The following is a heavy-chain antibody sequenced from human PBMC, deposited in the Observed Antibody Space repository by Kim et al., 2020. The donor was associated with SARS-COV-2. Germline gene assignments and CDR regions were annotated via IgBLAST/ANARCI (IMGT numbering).Heavy chain of an antibody. CDR3: AKGGGRQQRYFDY. J-gene: IGHJ4*02. Sequence: GGSLRLSCAASGFTFSSYGMSWVRQAPGKGLEWVSIISGTCGRTFYADSVNGRFTISRDNSKNTLYLQMSSLRAEDTAVYYCAKGGGRQQRYFDYWGQGTLVTVSS. V-gene: IGHV3-23*01. CDR2: ISGTCGRT. CDR1: GFTFSSYG. D-gene: IGHD1-1*01.